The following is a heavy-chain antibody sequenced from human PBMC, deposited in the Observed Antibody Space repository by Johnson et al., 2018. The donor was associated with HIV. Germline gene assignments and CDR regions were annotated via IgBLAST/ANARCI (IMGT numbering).Heavy chain of an antibody. CDR3: AREGGGSNEDDAFDI. CDR1: GFNLDDYG. CDR2: VNWNADTT. V-gene: IGHV3-20*04. J-gene: IGHJ3*02. D-gene: IGHD1-26*01. Sequence: VQLVESGGTVVRPGGSLRLSCAASGFNLDDYGMSWVRQAPGKGLEWVSGVNWNADTTSYAGSVKGRFTISRDTAKKSLSLQRNSLRVEDPALYYCAREGGGSNEDDAFDIWGQGTMVTVSS.